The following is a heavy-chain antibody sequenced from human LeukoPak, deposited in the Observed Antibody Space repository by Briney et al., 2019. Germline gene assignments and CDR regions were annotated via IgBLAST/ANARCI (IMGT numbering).Heavy chain of an antibody. CDR1: GFTFSSYA. CDR3: ENGLEIVDY. D-gene: IGHD5-24*01. V-gene: IGHV3-23*01. Sequence: GGSLRLSCAASGFTFSSYAMSWVRQAPGSGLEWVSAISGSGGSTYYADSVKGRFTISRDNSKNTLYLQMNSLRAEDAAVYYCENGLEIVDYWGQGTLVTVSS. J-gene: IGHJ4*02. CDR2: ISGSGGST.